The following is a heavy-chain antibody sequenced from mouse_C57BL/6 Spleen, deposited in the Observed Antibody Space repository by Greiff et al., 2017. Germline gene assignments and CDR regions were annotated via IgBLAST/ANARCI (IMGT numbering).Heavy chain of an antibody. Sequence: QVQLQQPGAELVRPGSSVKLSCKASGYTFTSYWMDWVKQRPGQGLEWIGNIYPSDSETHYNQKFKDKATLTVAKSSSTAYMQLSSLTSEDSAVYYCARFGYDGSLYFDYWGQGTTLTVSS. CDR3: ARFGYDGSLYFDY. V-gene: IGHV1-61*01. J-gene: IGHJ2*01. CDR1: GYTFTSYW. CDR2: IYPSDSET. D-gene: IGHD2-2*01.